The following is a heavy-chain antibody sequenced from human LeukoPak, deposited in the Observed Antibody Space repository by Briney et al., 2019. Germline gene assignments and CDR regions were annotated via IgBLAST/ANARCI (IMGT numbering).Heavy chain of an antibody. CDR1: GFTVSNNY. CDR3: ARDPPAVAINTYA. Sequence: PGGSLRLSCAASGFTVSNNYMRWVRQAPGKGLEWVSLIYSGGATFYADAVKGRFTISRDGSKNTLHLQMNSLRAEDTAVYYCARDPPAVAINTYAWGQGTLVTVSS. V-gene: IGHV3-66*01. CDR2: IYSGGAT. D-gene: IGHD6-13*01. J-gene: IGHJ5*02.